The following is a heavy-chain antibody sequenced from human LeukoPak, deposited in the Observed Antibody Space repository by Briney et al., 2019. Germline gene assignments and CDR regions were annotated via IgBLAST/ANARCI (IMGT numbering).Heavy chain of an antibody. V-gene: IGHV3-23*01. CDR3: ARVTYYYDSSGYYDY. CDR2: ISGSGGST. J-gene: IGHJ4*02. CDR1: GFTFSSYA. D-gene: IGHD3-22*01. Sequence: GGSLRLSCAASGFTFSSYAMSWVRQAPGKGLEWVSAISGSGGSTYYADSVKGRFTISRDNSKNTLYLQMNSLRAEDTAVYYCARVTYYYDSSGYYDYWGQGTLVTVSS.